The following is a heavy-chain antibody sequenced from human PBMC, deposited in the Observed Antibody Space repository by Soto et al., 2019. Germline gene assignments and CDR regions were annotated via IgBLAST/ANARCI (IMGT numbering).Heavy chain of an antibody. CDR1: GFTFSSYW. Sequence: SLRLSCAASGFTFSSYWMSWVRQAPGKGLEWVANIKQDGSEKYYVDSVKGRFTISRDNPNNSLYLQMKSLRAEETAVYFCGKDPYYYDSSGYYDYWGQGTLVTV. D-gene: IGHD3-22*01. J-gene: IGHJ4*02. CDR2: IKQDGSEK. V-gene: IGHV3-7*01. CDR3: GKDPYYYDSSGYYDY.